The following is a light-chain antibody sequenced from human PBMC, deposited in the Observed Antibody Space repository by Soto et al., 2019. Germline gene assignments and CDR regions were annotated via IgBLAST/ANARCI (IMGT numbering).Light chain of an antibody. V-gene: IGKV4-1*01. J-gene: IGKJ1*01. CDR3: QQYYSTWT. CDR2: WAS. Sequence: DIVMTQSPDSLAVSLGERATINCKSSQSVLYRSDNKNYLAWYQQKPRQPPKLLIYWASTRESGVPDRFSGSGSGTDFTLTISSLQAEDVAVYFCQQYYSTWTFGQGTRVEIK. CDR1: QSVLYRSDNKNY.